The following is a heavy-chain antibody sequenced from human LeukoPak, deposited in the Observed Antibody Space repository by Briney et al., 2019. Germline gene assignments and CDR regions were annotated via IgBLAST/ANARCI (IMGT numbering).Heavy chain of an antibody. CDR2: IYHSGST. D-gene: IGHD2-21*02. CDR1: GYSISSGYY. V-gene: IGHV4-38-2*01. Sequence: SETLSLTCAVSGYSISSGYYWGWIRQPPGEGLEWIGSIYHSGSTYYNPSLKSRVTISVDTSKNQFSLKLSSVTAADTAVYYCASSVTRPYFDYWGQGTLVTVSS. CDR3: ASSVTRPYFDY. J-gene: IGHJ4*02.